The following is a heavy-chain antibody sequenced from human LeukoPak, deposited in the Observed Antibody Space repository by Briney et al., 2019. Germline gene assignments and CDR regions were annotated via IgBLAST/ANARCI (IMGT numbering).Heavy chain of an antibody. J-gene: IGHJ4*02. D-gene: IGHD3-22*01. CDR1: GFAFSSCA. CDR2: ISGSGGST. Sequence: GGSLRLSCAASGFAFSSCAMSWVRQAPGKGLEWVSTISGSGGSTYHADSVKGRSTISRDNSKNTLYLQMNSLRAEDTAVYYCAKRYYESSGYRHFDYWGQGTLVTVSS. V-gene: IGHV3-23*01. CDR3: AKRYYESSGYRHFDY.